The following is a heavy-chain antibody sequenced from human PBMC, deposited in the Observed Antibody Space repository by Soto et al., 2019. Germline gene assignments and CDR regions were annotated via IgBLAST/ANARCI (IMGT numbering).Heavy chain of an antibody. Sequence: QVQLVQSGAEVKKPGSSVKVSCKASGGTFSSYAISWVRQAPGQGLEWMGGIIPIFGTANYAQKFQGRVTITADESTSTAYMELSSLRSEDTAVYYCARTDGCSGGSCYRYYCYGMDVWGQGTTVTVSS. V-gene: IGHV1-69*01. D-gene: IGHD2-15*01. CDR3: ARTDGCSGGSCYRYYCYGMDV. CDR2: IIPIFGTA. CDR1: GGTFSSYA. J-gene: IGHJ6*02.